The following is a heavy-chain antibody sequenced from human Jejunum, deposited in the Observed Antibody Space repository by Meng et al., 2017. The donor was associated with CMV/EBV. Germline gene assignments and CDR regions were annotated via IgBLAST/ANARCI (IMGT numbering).Heavy chain of an antibody. D-gene: IGHD7-27*01. CDR3: ARDVWGFDY. J-gene: IGHJ4*02. V-gene: IGHV1-18*04. CDR2: ISLGNGQT. CDR1: GYTFTDHN. Sequence: VHLLQSGAEVKKPGASVKISCKTSGYTFTDHNIGWVRQAPGKGIEWVGWISLGNGQTVYGHKLQGRVTVTTDTSTSKAYMELRSLRSDDTAMSYCARDVWGFDYWGQGTLVTVSS.